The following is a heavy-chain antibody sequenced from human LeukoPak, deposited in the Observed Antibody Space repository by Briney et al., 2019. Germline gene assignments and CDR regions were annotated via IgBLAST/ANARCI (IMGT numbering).Heavy chain of an antibody. Sequence: ASVKVSCKASGYTFTSYAMHWVRQAPGQRLEWMGWINAGNGNTKYSQKFQGRVTITRDTSASTAYMELRSLRSEDTAVYYCARDPCSGGSCYIHPFDYWGQGTLVTVSS. J-gene: IGHJ4*02. CDR2: INAGNGNT. V-gene: IGHV1-3*01. CDR1: GYTFTSYA. CDR3: ARDPCSGGSCYIHPFDY. D-gene: IGHD2-15*01.